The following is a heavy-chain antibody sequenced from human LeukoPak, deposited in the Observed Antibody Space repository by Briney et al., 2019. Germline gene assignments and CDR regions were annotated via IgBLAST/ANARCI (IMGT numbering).Heavy chain of an antibody. D-gene: IGHD3-22*01. V-gene: IGHV1-2*06. Sequence: ASVKVSCKASGYTFTGYYMHWVRQAPGQGLEWMGRINPNSGGTNYAQKFQGRVTMTRDTSISTAYMELRSLRSDDTAVYYCARRMASPYYYDSSGYYSEWGQGTLVTVSS. CDR2: INPNSGGT. CDR1: GYTFTGYY. CDR3: ARRMASPYYYDSSGYYSE. J-gene: IGHJ4*02.